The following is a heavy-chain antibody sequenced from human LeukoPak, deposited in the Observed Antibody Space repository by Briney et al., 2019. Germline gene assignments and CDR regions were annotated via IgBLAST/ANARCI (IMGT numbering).Heavy chain of an antibody. CDR2: INTTTGNP. V-gene: IGHV7-4-1*02. CDR3: ARDWVSSGWPRHFDY. D-gene: IGHD6-19*01. Sequence: ASVKVSCKASGYTFTSYAMNWVRQAPGQGLEWMGWINTTTGNPTYAQGFTGRFVFSLDTSVSTAYLQISSLKAEDTAVYYCARDWVSSGWPRHFDYWGQGTLVTVSS. J-gene: IGHJ4*02. CDR1: GYTFTSYA.